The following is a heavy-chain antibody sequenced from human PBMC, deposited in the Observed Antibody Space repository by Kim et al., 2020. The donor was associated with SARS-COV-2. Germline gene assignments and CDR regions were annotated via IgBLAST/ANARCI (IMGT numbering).Heavy chain of an antibody. CDR3: ARDRESYYDSDALYYGTFDD. Sequence: ASVKVSCKASGYAFSTYAIHWVRQAPGQGLEWMGWINAGSGNTKYSQNFQDRVTITRDTSASTAFMDLSSLRSEDTAIYYCARDRESYYDSDALYYGTFDDWGQGSQVTVSS. V-gene: IGHV1-3*01. D-gene: IGHD3-22*01. CDR2: INAGSGNT. J-gene: IGHJ4*02. CDR1: GYAFSTYA.